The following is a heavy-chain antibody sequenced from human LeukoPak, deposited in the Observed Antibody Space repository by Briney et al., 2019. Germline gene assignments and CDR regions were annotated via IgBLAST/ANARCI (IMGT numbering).Heavy chain of an antibody. Sequence: GGSLRLSCAASGFTFCSYWMHWLPQAPGKGLVWVSRINSDGSSTSYADSVKGRFTISRDNAKNTLYLQMNSLRAEDTAVYYCARGGRYSYASFDYWGQGTLVTVSS. CDR2: INSDGSST. CDR1: GFTFCSYW. D-gene: IGHD5-18*01. V-gene: IGHV3-74*01. CDR3: ARGGRYSYASFDY. J-gene: IGHJ4*02.